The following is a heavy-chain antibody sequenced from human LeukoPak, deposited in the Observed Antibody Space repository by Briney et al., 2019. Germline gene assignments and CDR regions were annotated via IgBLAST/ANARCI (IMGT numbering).Heavy chain of an antibody. V-gene: IGHV5-10-1*01. CDR2: IDPSDSYT. D-gene: IGHD2-2*01. J-gene: IGHJ6*02. CDR1: GYSFTSYW. Sequence: GEPLQISSQGSGYSFTSYWISWVRPMPGKGLEWMGRIDPSDSYTNYSPSFQGHVTISADKSISTAYLQWSSLKASDTAMYYCARHPDCTRTSCYVDYYGMDVWGQGTTVTVSS. CDR3: ARHPDCTRTSCYVDYYGMDV.